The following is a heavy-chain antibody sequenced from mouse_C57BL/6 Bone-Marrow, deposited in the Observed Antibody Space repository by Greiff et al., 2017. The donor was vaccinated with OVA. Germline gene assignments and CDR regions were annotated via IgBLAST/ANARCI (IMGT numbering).Heavy chain of an antibody. Sequence: EVQLVESGGGLVQPGGSLSLSCAASGFTFTDYYMSWVRQPPGKALEWLGFIRNKANGYTTEYSASVKGRFTISRDNSQSILYLQMNALRAEDSATYYGARYQDYDSYFDYWGQGTTLTVSS. CDR3: ARYQDYDSYFDY. D-gene: IGHD2-4*01. CDR2: IRNKANGYTT. CDR1: GFTFTDYY. V-gene: IGHV7-3*01. J-gene: IGHJ2*01.